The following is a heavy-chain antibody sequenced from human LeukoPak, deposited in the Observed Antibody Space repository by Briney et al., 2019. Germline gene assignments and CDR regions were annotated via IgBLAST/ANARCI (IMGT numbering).Heavy chain of an antibody. V-gene: IGHV5-51*01. CDR2: IYPGDSHT. CDR1: GYRFTSYW. Sequence: GESLKISCKTSGYRFTSYWIGWVRQMPGKALEWMGIIYPGDSHTTYSPSFQGQVTISADKSISTAYLQWSSLKASDTAMYYCARLRAGLDYWGQGTLVTVSS. J-gene: IGHJ4*02. D-gene: IGHD1-14*01. CDR3: ARLRAGLDY.